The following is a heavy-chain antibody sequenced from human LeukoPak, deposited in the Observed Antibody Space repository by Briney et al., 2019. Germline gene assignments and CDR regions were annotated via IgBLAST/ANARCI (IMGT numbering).Heavy chain of an antibody. CDR3: ARVPTGSIQGEYYYYNYMDV. CDR1: GFTFSSYS. J-gene: IGHJ6*03. CDR2: ISSSSSYI. V-gene: IGHV3-21*01. D-gene: IGHD1-14*01. Sequence: TGGSLRLSCAASGFTFSSYSMNWVRQAPGKGLEWVSSISSSSSYIYYADSVKGRFTISRDNAKNSLYLQMNSLRAEDTAVYYCARVPTGSIQGEYYYYNYMDVWGKGTTVTVSS.